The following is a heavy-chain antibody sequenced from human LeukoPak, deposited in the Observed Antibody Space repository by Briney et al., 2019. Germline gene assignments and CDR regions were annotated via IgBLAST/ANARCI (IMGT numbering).Heavy chain of an antibody. Sequence: GGSLRLSCAASGFTFSTFAMHWVRQAPGKGLEWVALIRSHGSDKYYADSVKGRFTISRDNSRDTLYLQLNSLRAEDTAIYYCAKEHDLWHEEGNWFDTWGQGVLVTVSS. D-gene: IGHD3-3*01. CDR1: GFTFSTFA. J-gene: IGHJ5*02. CDR3: AKEHDLWHEEGNWFDT. V-gene: IGHV3-30*02. CDR2: IRSHGSDK.